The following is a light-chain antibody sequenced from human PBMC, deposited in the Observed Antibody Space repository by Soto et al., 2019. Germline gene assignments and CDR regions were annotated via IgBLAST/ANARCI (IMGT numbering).Light chain of an antibody. J-gene: IGLJ3*02. Sequence: QSALTQPTSASGSPGQSVAISCTGTSSDVGGYNYVSWYQQHPGKAPKLMIYEVSKRPSGVPDRFSGSKSGNTASLTVSGLQAEDEAHYYCSSYAGSRVFGGGTKLTVL. V-gene: IGLV2-8*01. CDR3: SSYAGSRV. CDR1: SSDVGGYNY. CDR2: EVS.